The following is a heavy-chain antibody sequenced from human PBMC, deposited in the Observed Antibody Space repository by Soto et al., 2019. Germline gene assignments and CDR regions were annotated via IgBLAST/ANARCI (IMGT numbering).Heavy chain of an antibody. CDR2: ISSSSSYT. J-gene: IGHJ4*02. Sequence: PGGSLRLSCAARVFTYSEYYISWIHQAPGKGLEWVSYISSSSSYTNYADSVRGRFTISRDNAKNSLYLQMNSLRAEDTAVYYCATGQYYYDSSGYYYSWGQGTLVTVSS. V-gene: IGHV3-11*03. CDR3: ATGQYYYDSSGYYYS. CDR1: VFTYSEYY. D-gene: IGHD3-22*01.